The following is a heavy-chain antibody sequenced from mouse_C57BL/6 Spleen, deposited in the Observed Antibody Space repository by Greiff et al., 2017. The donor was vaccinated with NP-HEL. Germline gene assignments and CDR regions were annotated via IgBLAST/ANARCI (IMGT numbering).Heavy chain of an antibody. D-gene: IGHD1-1*01. CDR1: GYTFTGYW. J-gene: IGHJ4*01. CDR3: ARTRNYGSSSLYAMDY. V-gene: IGHV1-9*01. Sequence: QVQLKESGAELMKPGASVKLSCKATGYTFTGYWIEWVKQRPGHGLEWIGEILPGSGSTNYNEKFKGKATFTADTSSNTAYMQLSSLTTEDSAINYCARTRNYGSSSLYAMDYWGQGTSVTVSS. CDR2: ILPGSGST.